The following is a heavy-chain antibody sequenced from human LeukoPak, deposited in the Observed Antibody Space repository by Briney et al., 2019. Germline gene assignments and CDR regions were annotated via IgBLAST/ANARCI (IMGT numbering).Heavy chain of an antibody. Sequence: PGGSLRLSCAASGFTFSSYSMNWVRQAPGKGLEWVSSISSSSSYIYYADSVKGRFTISRDNDKKSLYLKMNSLRAEDTAVYFCARDRDQLRYFDCSLDYWGQGTLVTVSS. CDR3: ARDRDQLRYFDCSLDY. V-gene: IGHV3-21*01. CDR2: ISSSSSYI. J-gene: IGHJ4*02. CDR1: GFTFSSYS. D-gene: IGHD3-9*01.